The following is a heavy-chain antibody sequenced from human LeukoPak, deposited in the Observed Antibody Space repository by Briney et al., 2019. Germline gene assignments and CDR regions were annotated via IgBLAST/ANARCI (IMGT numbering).Heavy chain of an antibody. Sequence: SVKVSCKASGFTFTSSTVQWVRQARGQRLEWIGWIVVGSGNTNYAQKFQERVTITRDMSTSTAYMELSSLRSEDTAVYYCAARGGVPAAAGNWYFDLWGRGTLVTVSS. CDR2: IVVGSGNT. CDR1: GFTFTSST. D-gene: IGHD2-2*01. V-gene: IGHV1-58*01. CDR3: AARGGVPAAAGNWYFDL. J-gene: IGHJ2*01.